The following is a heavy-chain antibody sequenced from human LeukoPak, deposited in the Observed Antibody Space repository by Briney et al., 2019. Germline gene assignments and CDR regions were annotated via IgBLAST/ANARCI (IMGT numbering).Heavy chain of an antibody. Sequence: GGSLRLSCTASGFTFGDYAMSWFRQAPGKGLEWVGFIRSKAYGGTTEYAASVKGRFTISRYDSKSIAYLQMNSLKTEDTAVYYCTRDRGSYYVDYFDYWGQGTLVTVSS. CDR2: IRSKAYGGTT. J-gene: IGHJ4*02. V-gene: IGHV3-49*03. CDR1: GFTFGDYA. D-gene: IGHD1-26*01. CDR3: TRDRGSYYVDYFDY.